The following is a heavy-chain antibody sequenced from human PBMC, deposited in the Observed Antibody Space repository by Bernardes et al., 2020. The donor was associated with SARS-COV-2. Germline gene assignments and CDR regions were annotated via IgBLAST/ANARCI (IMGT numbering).Heavy chain of an antibody. CDR3: ATVRVGAHFFDY. CDR2: INTDGSST. V-gene: IGHV3-74*01. Sequence: GGSLRLSRAASGFTFSSYWMHWVRQAPGKGLVWVSRINTDGSSTSYADSVKGRFTISRDNAKNTLYLQMNSLRAEDTAVYYCATVRVGAHFFDYWGQGTLVTVSS. J-gene: IGHJ4*02. D-gene: IGHD1-26*01. CDR1: GFTFSSYW.